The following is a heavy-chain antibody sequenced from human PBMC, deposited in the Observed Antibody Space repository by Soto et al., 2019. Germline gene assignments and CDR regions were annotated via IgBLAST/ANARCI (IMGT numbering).Heavy chain of an antibody. D-gene: IGHD1-1*01. CDR2: IYWDDDK. CDR3: AHFYPSVRSPIEAFDV. Sequence: QITLKESGPALVKPTQTLTLTCTCSGFSLSRSEMAVGWIRQPPGKALEWLALIYWDDDKRYSPSLKNRLTITKDTSKNQVVLMMTYMEPVDTGTYYCAHFYPSVRSPIEAFDVWGHGTTVSVSS. CDR1: GFSLSRSEMA. J-gene: IGHJ3*01. V-gene: IGHV2-5*02.